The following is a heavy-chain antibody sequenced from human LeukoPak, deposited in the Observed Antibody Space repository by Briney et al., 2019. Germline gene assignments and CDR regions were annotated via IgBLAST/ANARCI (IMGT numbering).Heavy chain of an antibody. D-gene: IGHD2-8*02. V-gene: IGHV3-21*01. CDR3: ARDRDHTD. CDR2: ICSSSSYI. CDR1: GFTFSSYS. Sequence: AGGSLRLSCAASGFTFSSYSMNWVRQAPGKGLEWVSSICSSSSYIYYADSVKGRFTISRDNAKNSLYLQMNSLRAEDTAVYYCARDRDHTDWGQGTLVTVSS. J-gene: IGHJ4*02.